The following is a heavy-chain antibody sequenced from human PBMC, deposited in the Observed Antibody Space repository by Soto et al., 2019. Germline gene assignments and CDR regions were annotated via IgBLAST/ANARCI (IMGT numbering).Heavy chain of an antibody. D-gene: IGHD6-19*01. CDR1: GGSISSYY. V-gene: IGHV4-59*01. Sequence: SSETLSLTCTVSGGSISSYYWSWIRQPPGKGLEWIGYIYYSGSTNYNPSLKSRVTISVDTSKNQFSLKLSSVTAADTAVYYCARVVEDIAVAGLNWFDPWGQGTLVT. CDR2: IYYSGST. CDR3: ARVVEDIAVAGLNWFDP. J-gene: IGHJ5*02.